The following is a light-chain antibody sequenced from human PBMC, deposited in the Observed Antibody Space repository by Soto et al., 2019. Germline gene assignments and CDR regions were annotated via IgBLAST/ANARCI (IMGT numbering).Light chain of an antibody. J-gene: IGKJ1*01. CDR2: GAY. CDR1: QSIGTN. V-gene: IGKV3-15*01. Sequence: EIVMTQSPATLSVSPGERATLSCRASQSIGTNVAWYQPKPDQAPRLLLYGAYNRATGVSARFSGSGSGTELTLNISSLQSEDFSVYYCQEYHNWPRTFGQATKVDIK. CDR3: QEYHNWPRT.